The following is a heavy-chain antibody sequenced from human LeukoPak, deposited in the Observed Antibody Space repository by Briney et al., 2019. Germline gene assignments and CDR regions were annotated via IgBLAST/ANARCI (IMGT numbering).Heavy chain of an antibody. D-gene: IGHD2-8*01. Sequence: ASVKVSCKASGHTFSSNYIHWVRQAPGQGLEWMGWINTNTGNPTYAQGFTGRFVFSLDTSVSTAYLQISSLKAEDTAVYYCARDSEVYLFDYWGQGTLVTVSS. CDR1: GHTFSSNY. CDR2: INTNTGNP. J-gene: IGHJ4*02. V-gene: IGHV7-4-1*02. CDR3: ARDSEVYLFDY.